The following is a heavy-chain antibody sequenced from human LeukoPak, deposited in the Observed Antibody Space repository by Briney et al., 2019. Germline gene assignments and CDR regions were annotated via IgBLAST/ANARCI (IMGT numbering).Heavy chain of an antibody. D-gene: IGHD6-13*01. CDR3: TVAAAGYYYYGMDV. V-gene: IGHV3-53*01. Sequence: GGSLRPSCAASGFTFSSYAMHWVRQAPGKGLEWVSVIYSGGSTYYADSVKGRFTISRDNSKNTLYLQMNSLRAEDTAVYYCTVAAAGYYYYGMDVWGQGTTVTVSS. CDR2: IYSGGST. CDR1: GFTFSSYA. J-gene: IGHJ6*02.